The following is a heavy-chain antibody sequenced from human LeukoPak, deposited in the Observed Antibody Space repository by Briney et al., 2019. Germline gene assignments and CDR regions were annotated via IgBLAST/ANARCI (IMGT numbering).Heavy chain of an antibody. D-gene: IGHD5-18*01. CDR2: INPNSGGT. Sequence: ASVKVSCRASGYIFKAYYIHWVRQAPGQGLEWMGWINPNSGGTNYAQKFQGRVTMTMDTSISTAYMELSRLRSDDTAVYYCASGGYSSGSDYWGQGTLVTVSS. CDR3: ASGGYSSGSDY. V-gene: IGHV1-2*02. J-gene: IGHJ4*02. CDR1: GYIFKAYY.